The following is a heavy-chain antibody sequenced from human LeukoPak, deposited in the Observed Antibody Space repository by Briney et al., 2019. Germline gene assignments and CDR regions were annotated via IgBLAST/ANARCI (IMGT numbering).Heavy chain of an antibody. D-gene: IGHD6-13*01. CDR2: ISGSNGNT. CDR3: ARRGAAAGTVSWFDP. CDR1: SYTFTRYG. Sequence: GASVKVSCKASSYTFTRYGISWVRQAPGQGLEWMGWISGSNGNTNYAQKFLGRVTMTADTSTSTAYMELRSLTSDDTAVYYCARRGAAAGTVSWFDPWGQGTLVTVSS. J-gene: IGHJ5*02. V-gene: IGHV1-18*01.